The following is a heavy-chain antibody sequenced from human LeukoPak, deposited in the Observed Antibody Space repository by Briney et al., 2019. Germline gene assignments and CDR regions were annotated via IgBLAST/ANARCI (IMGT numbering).Heavy chain of an antibody. CDR2: ISSSGNII. D-gene: IGHD3-10*02. J-gene: IGHJ6*03. V-gene: IGHV3-48*01. CDR3: AELGITMIGGV. Sequence: PGGSLRLSCAASGFIFSDYNRHWVRQVPGKGLESVSYISSSGNIIYYADSMQGRFTISRDNAQNSLYLQMNSLRAEDTAVYYCAELGITMIGGVWGKGTTVTISS. CDR1: GFIFSDYN.